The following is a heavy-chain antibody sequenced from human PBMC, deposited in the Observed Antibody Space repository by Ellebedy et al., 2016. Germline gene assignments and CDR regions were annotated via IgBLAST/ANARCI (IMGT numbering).Heavy chain of an antibody. CDR1: GYSFTSYL. Sequence: GESLKISXKGSGYSFTSYLIGWVRQKPGKGLEWMGIIYPGDSDTRYSPSFQGQVTISVDKSISTAYLQWSSLKASDTAMYYCARGTGYSSRWTPIDAFDIWGQGTMVTVSS. V-gene: IGHV5-51*01. J-gene: IGHJ3*02. CDR3: ARGTGYSSRWTPIDAFDI. CDR2: IYPGDSDT. D-gene: IGHD6-13*01.